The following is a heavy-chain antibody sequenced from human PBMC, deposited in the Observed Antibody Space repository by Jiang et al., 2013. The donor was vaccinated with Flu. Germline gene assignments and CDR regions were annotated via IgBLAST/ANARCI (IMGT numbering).Heavy chain of an antibody. D-gene: IGHD3-9*01. CDR1: GFTFSSYG. J-gene: IGHJ6*02. V-gene: IGHV3-33*08. Sequence: QLVESGGGVVQPGRSLRLSCAASGFTFSSYGMHWVRQAPGKGLEWVAVIWYDGSNKYYADSVKGRFTISRDNSKNTLYLQMNSLRAEDTAVYYCARRVRLVSIHYYGMDVWGQGTTVTVSS. CDR3: ARRVRLVSIHYYGMDV. CDR2: IWYDGSNK.